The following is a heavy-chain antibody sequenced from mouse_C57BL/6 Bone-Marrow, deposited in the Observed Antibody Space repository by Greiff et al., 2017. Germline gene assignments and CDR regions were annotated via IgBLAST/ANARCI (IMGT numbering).Heavy chain of an antibody. D-gene: IGHD4-1*01. CDR2: IYPGSGNT. J-gene: IGHJ4*01. CDR1: GYTFTDYY. V-gene: IGHV1-76*01. Sequence: VQLQESGAELVRPGASVKLSCKASGYTFTDYYINWVKQRPGQGLEWIARIYPGSGNTYYNEKFKGKATLTAEKSSSTAYMQLSSLTSEDSAVYFCARWEGAMDYWGQGTSVTVSS. CDR3: ARWEGAMDY.